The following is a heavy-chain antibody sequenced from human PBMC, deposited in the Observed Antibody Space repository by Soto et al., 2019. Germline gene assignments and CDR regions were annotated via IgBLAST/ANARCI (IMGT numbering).Heavy chain of an antibody. Sequence: PSDSLALTCTVPCGSISSGGYYWSWIRQQPGKGLEWIGYIYYSGSTYYNPSLKSRVTISVDTSKNQFSLKLSSVTAADTAVYYCARGNYFYDSSGYKSWGQGTLVTVSS. J-gene: IGHJ5*02. V-gene: IGHV4-31*03. D-gene: IGHD3-22*01. CDR2: IYYSGST. CDR1: CGSISSGGYY. CDR3: ARGNYFYDSSGYKS.